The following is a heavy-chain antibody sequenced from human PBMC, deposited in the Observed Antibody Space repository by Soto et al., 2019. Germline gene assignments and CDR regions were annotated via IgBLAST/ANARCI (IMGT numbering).Heavy chain of an antibody. CDR3: ATKREYCSGGRCRWFDP. D-gene: IGHD2-15*01. J-gene: IGHJ5*02. CDR1: GGSVSSSSYY. V-gene: IGHV4-39*01. CDR2: IYYSGST. Sequence: QLQLQESGPGLVKPSETLSLTCSVSGGSVSSSSYYWVWIRQTPGTGLEWIGHIYYSGSTYYNPSHKSRFTISADTSNNQFSLKLSSVTAADTAMYYCATKREYCSGGRCRWFDPWGQGTLVTVSS.